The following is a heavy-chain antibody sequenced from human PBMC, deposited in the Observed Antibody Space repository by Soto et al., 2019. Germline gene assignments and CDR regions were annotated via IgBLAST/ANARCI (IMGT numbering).Heavy chain of an antibody. CDR3: AKPRYYYDQYYFDY. J-gene: IGHJ4*02. D-gene: IGHD3-22*01. CDR1: GFTLSSYW. CDR2: IDNDGSST. V-gene: IGHV3-74*03. Sequence: GGALRLSCAASGFTLSSYWMHWVRQAPGKGPVWVSRIDNDGSSTTYADSVKGRFTISRDIAKNTMYLQMNSLRAEDTAVYYCAKPRYYYDQYYFDYWGQGTLVT.